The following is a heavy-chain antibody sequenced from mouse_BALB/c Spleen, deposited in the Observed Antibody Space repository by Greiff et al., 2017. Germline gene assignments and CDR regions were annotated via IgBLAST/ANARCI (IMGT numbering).Heavy chain of an antibody. CDR2: INSNGGST. CDR3: ARDRRYDSFAY. CDR1: GFTFSSYG. D-gene: IGHD2-4*01. V-gene: IGHV5-6-3*01. J-gene: IGHJ3*01. Sequence: EVQVVESGGGLVQPGGSLKLSCAASGFTFSSYGMSWVRQTPDKRLELVATINSNGGSTYYPDSVKGRFTISRDNAKNTLYLQMSSLKSEDTAMYYCARDRRYDSFAYWGQGTLVTVSA.